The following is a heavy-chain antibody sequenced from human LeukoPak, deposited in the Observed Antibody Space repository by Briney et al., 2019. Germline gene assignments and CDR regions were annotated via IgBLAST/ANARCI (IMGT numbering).Heavy chain of an antibody. Sequence: GGSLRLSCAASGFTFDDYAMHWVRQAPGKGLEWVSGISWNSGSIGYADSVKGRFTISRDNAKNSLYLQMNSLRAEDTALYYCAKDSAAAGLYYFGYWGQGTLVTVSS. CDR1: GFTFDDYA. D-gene: IGHD6-13*01. V-gene: IGHV3-9*01. CDR2: ISWNSGSI. CDR3: AKDSAAAGLYYFGY. J-gene: IGHJ4*02.